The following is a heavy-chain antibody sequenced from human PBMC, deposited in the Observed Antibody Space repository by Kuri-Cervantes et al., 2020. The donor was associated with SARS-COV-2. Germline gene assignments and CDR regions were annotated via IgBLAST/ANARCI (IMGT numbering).Heavy chain of an antibody. CDR1: GYTFKTYG. V-gene: IGHV1-69*05. CDR2: IIPIFGTA. Sequence: SVKVSCKASGYTFKTYGLSWVRQAPGQGLEWMGGIIPIFGTANYAQKFQGRVTITTDESTSTAYMELSSLRSEDTAVYYCASLTGELILGNAFDIWGQGTMVTVSS. D-gene: IGHD1-26*01. J-gene: IGHJ3*02. CDR3: ASLTGELILGNAFDI.